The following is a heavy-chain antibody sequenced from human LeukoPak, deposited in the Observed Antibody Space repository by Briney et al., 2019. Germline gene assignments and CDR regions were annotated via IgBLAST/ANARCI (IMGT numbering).Heavy chain of an antibody. J-gene: IGHJ4*02. CDR3: ARDNWTYYYGSGSMGYFDY. CDR1: GFTFSSYG. Sequence: GGSLRLSCAASGFTFSSYGMHWVRQAPGKGLEWVAFIRYDGSNKYYADSVKGRFTISRDNSKNTLYLQMNSLRAEDTAVYYCARDNWTYYYGSGSMGYFDYWGQGTLVTVSS. V-gene: IGHV3-30*02. CDR2: IRYDGSNK. D-gene: IGHD3-10*01.